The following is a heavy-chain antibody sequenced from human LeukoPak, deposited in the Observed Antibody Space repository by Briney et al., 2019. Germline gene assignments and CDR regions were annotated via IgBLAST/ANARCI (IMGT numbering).Heavy chain of an antibody. J-gene: IGHJ4*02. D-gene: IGHD2-15*01. CDR3: ARDAMGSGSSPPDY. V-gene: IGHV4-59*01. CDR2: IYYSGST. CDR1: GGSISSYY. Sequence: SETPSLTCTVSGGSISSYYWSWIRQPPGKGLEWIGYIYYSGSTNYNPSLKSRVTISVDTSKNQFSLKLSSVTAADTAVYYCARDAMGSGSSPPDYWGQGTLVTVSS.